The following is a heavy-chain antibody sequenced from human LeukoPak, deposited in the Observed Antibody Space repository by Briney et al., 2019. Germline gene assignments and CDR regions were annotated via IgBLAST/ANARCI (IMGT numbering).Heavy chain of an antibody. CDR3: ARDWIGGDCYSCAFDAFDI. CDR2: IIPIFGTA. D-gene: IGHD2-21*01. Sequence: ASVKVSCKASGGTFSSYATSWVRQAPGQGLEWMGRIIPIFGTANYAQKFQGRVTITTDESTSTAYMELSSLRSEDTAVYYCARDWIGGDCYSCAFDAFDIWGQGTMVTVSS. V-gene: IGHV1-69*05. CDR1: GGTFSSYA. J-gene: IGHJ3*02.